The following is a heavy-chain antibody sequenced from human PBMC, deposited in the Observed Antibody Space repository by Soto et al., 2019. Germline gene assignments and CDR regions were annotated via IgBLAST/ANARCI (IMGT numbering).Heavy chain of an antibody. CDR1: GFTFSGYR. V-gene: IGHV3-74*01. J-gene: IGHJ4*02. Sequence: PGVSLRLSCAASGFTFSGYRMHWVRQAPGKGLVWVSRINSDGSSTDYADSVRGRFTISRDNAKNTLHLQMDSLRAEDTAVYYCARTNYHFDLWGQGTPVTVSS. CDR3: ARTNYHFDL. D-gene: IGHD3-10*01. CDR2: INSDGSST.